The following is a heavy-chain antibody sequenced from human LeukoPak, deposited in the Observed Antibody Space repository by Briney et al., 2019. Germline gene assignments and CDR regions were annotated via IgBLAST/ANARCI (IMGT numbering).Heavy chain of an antibody. CDR2: INHSGST. J-gene: IGHJ4*02. D-gene: IGHD3-22*01. V-gene: IGHV4-34*01. Sequence: PSETLSLTCAVSGGSISSYYWSWIRQPPGKGLEWIGEINHSGSTNYNPSLKSRVTISVDTSKNQFSLKLSSVTAADTAVYYCARIRDYYDSSGTGYYFDCWGQGTLVTVSS. CDR3: ARIRDYYDSSGTGYYFDC. CDR1: GGSISSYY.